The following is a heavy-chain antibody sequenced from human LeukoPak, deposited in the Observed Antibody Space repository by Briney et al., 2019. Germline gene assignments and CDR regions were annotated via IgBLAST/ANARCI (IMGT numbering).Heavy chain of an antibody. V-gene: IGHV1-2*02. Sequence: ASVKVSCKASGYTFTGYYMHWVRQAPGQGLEWMGWINPNSGGTNYAQKFQGRVTMTRDTSISAAYMELSRLRSDDTAVYYCARDGLYSYDAFDIWGQGTMVTVSS. CDR1: GYTFTGYY. D-gene: IGHD5-18*01. CDR2: INPNSGGT. CDR3: ARDGLYSYDAFDI. J-gene: IGHJ3*02.